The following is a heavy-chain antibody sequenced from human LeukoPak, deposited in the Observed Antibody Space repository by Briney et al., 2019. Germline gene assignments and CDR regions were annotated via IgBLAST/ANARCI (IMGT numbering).Heavy chain of an antibody. CDR1: GFTVSGNY. J-gene: IGHJ4*02. V-gene: IGHV3-66*01. D-gene: IGHD3-22*01. CDR2: IYSGGST. CDR3: ARESSDSSGYYYFDY. Sequence: GSLRLSCAASGFTVSGNYMSWVRQAPGKGLEWVSVIYSGGSTYYADSVKGRFTISRDNSKNTLYLQMNSLRAEDTAVYYCARESSDSSGYYYFDYWGQGTLVTVSS.